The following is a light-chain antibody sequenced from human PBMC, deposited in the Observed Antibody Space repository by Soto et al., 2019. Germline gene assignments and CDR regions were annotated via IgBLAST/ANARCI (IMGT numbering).Light chain of an antibody. V-gene: IGLV2-8*01. J-gene: IGLJ2*01. CDR1: SSDVGSYKF. CDR2: EVS. Sequence: SALTQPPSASGSPGQSVTISCTGTSSDVGSYKFVSWYQQHPGKAPKLMMYEVSKRPSGVPDRFSGSKSGNTASLTVSGLQAEDEADYFCSSYAGNYNLVFGGGTKVTV. CDR3: SSYAGNYNLV.